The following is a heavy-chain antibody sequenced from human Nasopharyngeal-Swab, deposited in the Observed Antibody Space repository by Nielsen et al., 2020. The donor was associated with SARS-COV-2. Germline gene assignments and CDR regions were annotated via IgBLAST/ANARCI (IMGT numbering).Heavy chain of an antibody. CDR2: ISGSGGST. CDR3: AKGGSGRYPSDY. CDR1: GFTFSSYA. J-gene: IGHJ4*02. V-gene: IGHV3-23*01. D-gene: IGHD1-26*01. Sequence: GESLKISCAASGFTFSSYAMSWVRQAPGKGLEWVSAISGSGGSTYYADSVKGRFTISRDNSKNTLYLQMNSLRAEDTAVYYCAKGGSGRYPSDYWGQGTLVTVSS.